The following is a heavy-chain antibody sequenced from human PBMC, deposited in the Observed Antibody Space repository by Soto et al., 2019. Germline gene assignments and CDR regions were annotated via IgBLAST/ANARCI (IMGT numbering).Heavy chain of an antibody. CDR3: ARAPFTIYDTSGYYDY. V-gene: IGHV3-33*01. CDR1: GITFRSTA. J-gene: IGHJ4*02. Sequence: GGSLRLSCAASGITFRSTAMHWVRQAPGKGLEWVAIIWYDGSKKYFADSVKGRFTISRDNSKNTVYLQMNSLKAEDTAVYYCARAPFTIYDTSGYYDYWGQGTLVTVSS. D-gene: IGHD3-22*01. CDR2: IWYDGSKK.